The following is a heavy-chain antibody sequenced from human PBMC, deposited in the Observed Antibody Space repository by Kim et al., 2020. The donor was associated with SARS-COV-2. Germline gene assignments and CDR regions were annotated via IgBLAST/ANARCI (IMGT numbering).Heavy chain of an antibody. CDR2: ISYDGSNK. CDR3: ARADSGYARGWDLDV. Sequence: GGSLRLSCAASGFTFSSYAMHWVRQAPGKGLEWVAVISYDGSNKYYADSVKGRFTISRDNSKNTLYLQMNSLRAEDTAVYYCARADSGYARGWDLDVWG. CDR1: GFTFSSYA. J-gene: IGHJ6*03. V-gene: IGHV3-30-3*01. D-gene: IGHD5-12*01.